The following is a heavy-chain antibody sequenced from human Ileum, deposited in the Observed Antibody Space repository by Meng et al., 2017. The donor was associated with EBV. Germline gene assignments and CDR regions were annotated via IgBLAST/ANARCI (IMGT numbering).Heavy chain of an antibody. V-gene: IGHV4-4*02. CDR3: ARVGQWLPIDY. CDR1: GGSISSSNW. Sequence: QVQLHDAGPGLVKPSGTLSLPCAVSGGSISSSNWWSWVRQPPGKGLEWIGEIYHSGSTNYNPSLKSRVTMSVDKSKNQFSLNLSSVTAADTAVYYCARVGQWLPIDYWGQGTLVTVSS. D-gene: IGHD6-19*01. CDR2: IYHSGST. J-gene: IGHJ4*02.